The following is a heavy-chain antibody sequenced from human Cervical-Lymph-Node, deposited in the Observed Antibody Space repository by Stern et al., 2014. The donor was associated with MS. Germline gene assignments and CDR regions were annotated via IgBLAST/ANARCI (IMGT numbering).Heavy chain of an antibody. Sequence: MQLVESGAEVKKPGSSVKVSCKASGGTLSRYAISWVRQAPGQGLEWMGGIIPISAKANYAQKFQGRVKLIADESTSTAYMELSSLRSEDAAVYYCASSYSGWDNPYHFYGMDVWGQGTTVTVSS. D-gene: IGHD6-19*01. CDR3: ASSYSGWDNPYHFYGMDV. J-gene: IGHJ6*02. CDR1: GGTLSRYA. V-gene: IGHV1-69*01. CDR2: IIPISAKA.